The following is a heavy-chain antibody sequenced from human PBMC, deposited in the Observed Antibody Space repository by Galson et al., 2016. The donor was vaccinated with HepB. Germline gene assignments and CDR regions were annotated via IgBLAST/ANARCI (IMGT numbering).Heavy chain of an antibody. CDR1: GFTFSGYG. Sequence: SLRLSCAASGFTFSGYGMHWVRQAPGKGLEWVAADSMDGRRKWYAESVGGRFTISRDNFNNMLYLQMSSLIPDDTAVYFCAKRHEYCPPVGCSVDYWGQGTLVSVSS. CDR2: DSMDGRRK. D-gene: IGHD2/OR15-2a*01. J-gene: IGHJ4*02. CDR3: AKRHEYCPPVGCSVDY. V-gene: IGHV3-30*18.